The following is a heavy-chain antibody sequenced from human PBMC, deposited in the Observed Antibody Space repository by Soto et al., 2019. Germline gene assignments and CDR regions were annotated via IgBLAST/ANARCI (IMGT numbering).Heavy chain of an antibody. D-gene: IGHD5-12*01. V-gene: IGHV4-34*01. J-gene: IGHJ4*02. CDR3: ASHGYSGYDATYYFDY. Sequence: SETLSLTCAGYGGSFSGYYWSWIRQPPGKGLEWIGEINHSGSTNYNPSLKSRVTISVDTSKNQFSLKLSSVTAADTAVYYCASHGYSGYDATYYFDYWGQGTLVTVSS. CDR1: GGSFSGYY. CDR2: INHSGST.